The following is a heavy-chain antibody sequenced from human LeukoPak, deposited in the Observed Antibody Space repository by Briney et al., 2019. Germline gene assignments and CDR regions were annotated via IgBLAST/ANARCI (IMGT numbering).Heavy chain of an antibody. CDR1: GFTFSGSA. V-gene: IGHV3-64D*06. Sequence: GSLRLSCSAPGFTFSGSAMHWVRQAPGKGPKFVSGISANGDNTYYGDSVKVRFTISRDNSKNTVHLQMSSLSPEDTAVYYCVRDLTWGQGTLVIVSS. J-gene: IGHJ5*02. CDR3: VRDLT. CDR2: ISANGDNT.